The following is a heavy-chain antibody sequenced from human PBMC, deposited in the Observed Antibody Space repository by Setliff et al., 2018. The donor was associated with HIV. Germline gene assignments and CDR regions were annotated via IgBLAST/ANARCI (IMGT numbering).Heavy chain of an antibody. J-gene: IGHJ6*02. CDR2: MCHGGNNN. CDR1: GYSISSDYC. Sequence: NPSETLSLTCGVSGYSISSDYCWGWIRQPPGKGLEWIGNMCHGGNNNYYNPSLKSRVTISVDTSKNQFSLNLSSVTAADTAVYYCAGQFTVQWLVSTYGMDVWGQGTTVTVSS. V-gene: IGHV4-38-2*01. CDR3: AGQFTVQWLVSTYGMDV. D-gene: IGHD6-19*01.